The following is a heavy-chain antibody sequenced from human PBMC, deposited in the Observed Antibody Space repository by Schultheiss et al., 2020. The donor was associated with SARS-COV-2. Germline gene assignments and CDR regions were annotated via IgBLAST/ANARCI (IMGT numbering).Heavy chain of an antibody. CDR3: ARDVSLPHAFDI. Sequence: GGSLRLSCAASGFTFSSYNMNWVRQAPGKGLEWVSSISSSDSYIYYADSVKGRFTISRENAKNSLYLQMNSLRAEDTAVYYCARDVSLPHAFDIWGQGTMVTVSS. V-gene: IGHV3-21*01. CDR1: GFTFSSYN. CDR2: ISSSDSYI. J-gene: IGHJ3*02. D-gene: IGHD3-16*02.